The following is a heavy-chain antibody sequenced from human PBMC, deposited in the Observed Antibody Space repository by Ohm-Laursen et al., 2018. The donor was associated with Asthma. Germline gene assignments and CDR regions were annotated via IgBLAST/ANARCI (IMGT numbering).Heavy chain of an antibody. V-gene: IGHV3-23*01. CDR1: GFTFRGHA. CDR3: ARDGGSGFDY. J-gene: IGHJ4*02. Sequence: SLRLSCAATGFTFRGHAMSWVRQAPGTGLEWVSGISAAGSRTYYADSVKGRFTISRDNSQNTLYLQMNSLRADDTAVYYCARDGGSGFDYWGQGTLVTVSS. CDR2: ISAAGSRT. D-gene: IGHD3-16*01.